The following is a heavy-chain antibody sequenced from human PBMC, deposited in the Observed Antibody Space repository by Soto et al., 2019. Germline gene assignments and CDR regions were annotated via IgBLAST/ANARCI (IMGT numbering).Heavy chain of an antibody. CDR3: ARDHDSSGWYDAFDI. CDR1: GFTFSSYS. CDR2: ISSSSSTI. J-gene: IGHJ3*02. V-gene: IGHV3-48*02. Sequence: GGSLRLSCAASGFTFSSYSMNWVRQAPGKGLEWVSYISSSSSTIYYADSVKGRFTISRDNAKNSLYLQMNSLRDEDTAVYYCARDHDSSGWYDAFDIWGQGTMVTVSS. D-gene: IGHD6-19*01.